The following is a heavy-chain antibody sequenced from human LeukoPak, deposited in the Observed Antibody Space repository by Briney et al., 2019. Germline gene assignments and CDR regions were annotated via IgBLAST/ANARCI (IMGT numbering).Heavy chain of an antibody. V-gene: IGHV1-69*13. CDR1: GGTFRNYI. J-gene: IGHJ5*02. CDR2: VMPMFNTS. CDR3: AKVQNAVVPIAMRGWFDP. Sequence: SVKVSCKASGGTFRNYIFSWARQAPGQGLEWMGGVMPMFNTSNYAQKFQGRVTITADENTSTVYMELSSLRSEDTAVYYCAKVQNAVVPIAMRGWFDPWGQGTLVAVSS. D-gene: IGHD2-2*01.